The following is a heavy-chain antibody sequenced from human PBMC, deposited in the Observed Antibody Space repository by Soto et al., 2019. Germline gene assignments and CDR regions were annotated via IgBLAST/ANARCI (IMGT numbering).Heavy chain of an antibody. V-gene: IGHV3-66*01. J-gene: IGHJ6*02. CDR3: ARDPPYYYLRLVV. CDR1: GFTVSSNY. Sequence: PGGSLRLSCASSGFTVSSNYMSWVRQAPGKGLEWVSLIYSGGSTYYADSVKGRFTISRDNSKNTLYLQMNSLRAEDTAVYYCARDPPYYYLRLVVWGQWTTVSVSS. CDR2: IYSGGST. D-gene: IGHD3-10*01.